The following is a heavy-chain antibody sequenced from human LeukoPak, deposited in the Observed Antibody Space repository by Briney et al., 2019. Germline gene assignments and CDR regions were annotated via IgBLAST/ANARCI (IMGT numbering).Heavy chain of an antibody. D-gene: IGHD2-2*01. J-gene: IGHJ5*02. CDR1: GYTFTSYG. CDR3: ARDGRYCSSTSCRRWWFDP. CDR2: ISAYNGNT. V-gene: IGHV1-18*01. Sequence: ASVTVSCKASGYTFTSYGISWVRQAPGQGLEWMGWISAYNGNTNYAQKLQGRVTMTTDTSTSTAYMELRSLRSDDTAVYYCARDGRYCSSTSCRRWWFDPWGQGTLVTVSS.